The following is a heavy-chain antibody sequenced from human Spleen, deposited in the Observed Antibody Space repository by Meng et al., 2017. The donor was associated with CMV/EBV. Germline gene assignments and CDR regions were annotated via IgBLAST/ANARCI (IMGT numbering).Heavy chain of an antibody. J-gene: IGHJ3*02. V-gene: IGHV3-9*01. CDR2: ITWNSGNI. CDR3: AKDKRLGYCSSTSCYGGAFDI. D-gene: IGHD2-2*01. CDR1: GFTFDDYA. Sequence: SLKISCVVSGFTFDDYAMHWVRQGPGKGLEWVSGITWNSGNIGYAASVKGRFTISRDNSKNTLYLQMNSLRAEDTAVYYCAKDKRLGYCSSTSCYGGAFDIWGQGTMVTVSS.